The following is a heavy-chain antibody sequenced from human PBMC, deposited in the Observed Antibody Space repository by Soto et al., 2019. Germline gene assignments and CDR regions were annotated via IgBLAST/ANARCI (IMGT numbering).Heavy chain of an antibody. CDR3: ARVRLRYFDWLLRPYTYYYYYGMDV. CDR1: GYTFTSYG. J-gene: IGHJ6*02. D-gene: IGHD3-9*01. V-gene: IGHV1-18*01. CDR2: ISAYNGNT. Sequence: QVQLVQSGAEVKKPGASVKVSCKASGYTFTSYGISWVRQAPGQGLEWMGWISAYNGNTNYAQKLQGRVTMTTDTSTSTAYMERRSLRSDDTAVYYCARVRLRYFDWLLRPYTYYYYYGMDVWGQGTTVTVSS.